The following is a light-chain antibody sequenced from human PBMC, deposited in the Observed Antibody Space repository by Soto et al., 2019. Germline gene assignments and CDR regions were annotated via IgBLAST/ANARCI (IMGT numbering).Light chain of an antibody. Sequence: DIVMTQSPDSLAVSLGERATINCKSSQNILYSSNSKTYLAWYQQKPGQAPRLLIYGTSTRATGVPDRFSGSGSVTDFTLTISSLEPEDFAVYYCQQYGNPPRYTFGQGTKLEIK. CDR2: GTS. CDR1: QNILYSSNSKTY. V-gene: IGKV4-1*01. J-gene: IGKJ2*01. CDR3: QQYGNPPRYT.